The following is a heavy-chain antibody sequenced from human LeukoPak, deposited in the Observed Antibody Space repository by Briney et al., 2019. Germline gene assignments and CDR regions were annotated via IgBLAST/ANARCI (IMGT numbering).Heavy chain of an antibody. CDR3: ARQGHCSSTSCYDIYYYYYYGMDV. Sequence: GASVKVSCKASGYSFTSYGISWVRQAPGQGLEWMGWISAYNGNTNYAQELQGRVTMTTDTSTSTAYMELRSLRSDDTAVYYCARQGHCSSTSCYDIYYYYYYGMDVWGQGTTVTVSS. V-gene: IGHV1-18*01. CDR2: ISAYNGNT. D-gene: IGHD2-2*01. CDR1: GYSFTSYG. J-gene: IGHJ6*02.